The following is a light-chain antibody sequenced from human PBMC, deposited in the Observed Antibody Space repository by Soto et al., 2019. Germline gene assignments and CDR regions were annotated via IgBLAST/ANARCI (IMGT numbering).Light chain of an antibody. Sequence: QLVLTQPYSASGTPGQRVTISCSGSSSNIGSHTLNWYQQLPGSAPSLLIYSDNQRPSGVPDRFSGSTSGTSASLAISGLQSEDEAEYYCAAWDDTLNAAVFGGGTKRTVL. J-gene: IGLJ2*01. CDR2: SDN. CDR3: AAWDDTLNAAV. V-gene: IGLV1-44*01. CDR1: SSNIGSHT.